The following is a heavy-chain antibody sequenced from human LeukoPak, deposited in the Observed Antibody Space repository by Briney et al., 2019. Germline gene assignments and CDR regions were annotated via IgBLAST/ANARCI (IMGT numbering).Heavy chain of an antibody. CDR3: AKHRDTSTSCPDY. Sequence: GGTLRLSCAASGFTFSSYAMSWVRQAPGKGLEWVSGISGTGAGTYYADSVKGRFTISRDNSKNTLYLQMNSLRAEDTAVYYCAKHRDTSTSCPDYWGQGTLVTVSS. J-gene: IGHJ4*02. D-gene: IGHD2-2*01. V-gene: IGHV3-23*01. CDR2: ISGTGAGT. CDR1: GFTFSSYA.